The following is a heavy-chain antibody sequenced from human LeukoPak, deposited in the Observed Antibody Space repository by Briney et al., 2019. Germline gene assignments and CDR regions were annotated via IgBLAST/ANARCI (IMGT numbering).Heavy chain of an antibody. J-gene: IGHJ4*02. D-gene: IGHD4-23*01. CDR3: ARIEDYGGNSVNY. V-gene: IGHV4-59*01. Sequence: PSETLSLTCAVYGGSFSGYYWSWIRQPPGKGLEWIGYIYYSGSTNYNPSLKSRVTISVDTSKNQFSLKLSSVTAADTAVYCCARIEDYGGNSVNYWGQGTLVTVSS. CDR2: IYYSGST. CDR1: GGSFSGYY.